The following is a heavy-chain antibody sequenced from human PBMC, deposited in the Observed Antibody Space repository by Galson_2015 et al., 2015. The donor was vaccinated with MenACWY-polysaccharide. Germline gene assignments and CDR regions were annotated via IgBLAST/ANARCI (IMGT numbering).Heavy chain of an antibody. CDR2: ISYDGIHK. CDR3: ATVTGDYACGSLDN. D-gene: IGHD4-17*01. J-gene: IGHJ4*02. CDR1: GFTFTASG. V-gene: IGHV3-30*03. Sequence: SLRLSCAASGFTFTASGMHWVRQAPGKGLEWVAVISYDGIHKHYTNSVRGRFTISRDNSKNTLYLQINSLRAEDTAVYYCATVTGDYACGSLDNWGQGALVTVSS.